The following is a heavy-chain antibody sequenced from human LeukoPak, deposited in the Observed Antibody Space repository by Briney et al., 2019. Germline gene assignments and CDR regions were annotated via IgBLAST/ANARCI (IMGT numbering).Heavy chain of an antibody. J-gene: IGHJ3*02. CDR3: ARYMVRGVIYPLNDAFDI. CDR1: GYSISSGYY. CDR2: IYHSGST. V-gene: IGHV4-38-2*01. D-gene: IGHD3-10*01. Sequence: SETLSLTCAVSGYSISSGYYWGWIRQPPGKGLEWIGSIYHSGSTYYNPSLKSRVTISVYTSKNQFSLKLSSVTAADTAVYYCARYMVRGVIYPLNDAFDIWGQGTMVTVSS.